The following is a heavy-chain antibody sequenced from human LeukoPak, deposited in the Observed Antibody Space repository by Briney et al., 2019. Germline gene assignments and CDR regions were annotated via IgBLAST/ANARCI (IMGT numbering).Heavy chain of an antibody. CDR1: GGSISHYY. Sequence: KTSETLSLTCTVSGGSISHYYWSWIRQPPGKGLEWIGYIYYSGTTNYNPSLKSRVTISVDTSKNQFSLKLNSVTAADTAVYYYAREDPRTKVPEGMDVWSQGTTVTVSS. D-gene: IGHD4/OR15-4a*01. V-gene: IGHV4-59*01. CDR3: AREDPRTKVPEGMDV. CDR2: IYYSGTT. J-gene: IGHJ6*02.